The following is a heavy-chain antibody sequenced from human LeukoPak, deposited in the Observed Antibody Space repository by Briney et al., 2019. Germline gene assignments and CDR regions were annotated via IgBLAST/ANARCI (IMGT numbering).Heavy chain of an antibody. CDR2: MNPRNGNT. CDR3: VRDGEGVAISVNYWFDP. J-gene: IGHJ5*02. V-gene: IGHV1-8*01. CDR1: GFTFTNYD. Sequence: GASVKVSCKASGFTFTNYDINWVRQATGQGLEWIGWMNPRNGNTGYAQKFQGSVTMTRDTSISTAYMELRSLRSEDTAVYYCVRDGEGVAISVNYWFDPWGQGTLVTVSS. D-gene: IGHD3-10*01.